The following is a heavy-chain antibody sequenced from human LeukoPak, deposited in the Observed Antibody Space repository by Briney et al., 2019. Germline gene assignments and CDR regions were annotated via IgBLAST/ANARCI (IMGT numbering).Heavy chain of an antibody. Sequence: SETLSLTCTVSGGSISSSSYYWGWIRQPPGKGLEWIGSIYYSGSTYYNPSLKSRVTISVDTSKNQFSLKLSSVTAADTAVYYCARHRRDSSADNWFDPWGQGTLVTVSS. J-gene: IGHJ5*02. CDR3: ARHRRDSSADNWFDP. CDR1: GGSISSSSYY. CDR2: IYYSGST. D-gene: IGHD6-19*01. V-gene: IGHV4-39*01.